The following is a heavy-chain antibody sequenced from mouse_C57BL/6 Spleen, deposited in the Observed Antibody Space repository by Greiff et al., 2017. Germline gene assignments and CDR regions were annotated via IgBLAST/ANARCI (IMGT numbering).Heavy chain of an antibody. V-gene: IGHV1-62-2*01. D-gene: IGHD2-4*01. CDR2: FYPGSGSI. Sequence: VQLQQSGAELVKPGASVKLSCKASGYTFTEYTIHWVKQRSGQGLEWIGWFYPGSGSIKYNEKFKDKATLTANKSSSTVYMELSRLTSEDSAVYFWARGDDYDEDYYAMDYWGQGTSVTVSS. CDR1: GYTFTEYT. J-gene: IGHJ4*01. CDR3: ARGDDYDEDYYAMDY.